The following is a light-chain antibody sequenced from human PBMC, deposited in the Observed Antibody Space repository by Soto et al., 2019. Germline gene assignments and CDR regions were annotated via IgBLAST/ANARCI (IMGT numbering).Light chain of an antibody. CDR2: DAS. CDR1: QGISSA. CDR3: QKLKTYPFP. V-gene: IGKV1-13*02. Sequence: AVQLTQSPSSLSASVGDRVSITCRASQGISSALAWYQHKPGKAPKILIYDASSLQSGVPSRFSGSESGTECTLTISSLQPEDFATYYCQKLKTYPFPSGQGTRLEIK. J-gene: IGKJ5*01.